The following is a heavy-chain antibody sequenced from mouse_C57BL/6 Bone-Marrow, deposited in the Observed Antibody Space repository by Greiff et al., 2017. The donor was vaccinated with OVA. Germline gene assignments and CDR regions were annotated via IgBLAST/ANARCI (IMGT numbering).Heavy chain of an antibody. D-gene: IGHD2-4*01. CDR3: ARYDDYDGWFAY. CDR2: INPNNGGT. CDR1: GYTFTDYN. Sequence: VQLQQSGPELVKPGASVKMSCKASGYTFTDYNMHWVKQSHGKSLEWIGYINPNNGGTSYNQKFKGKATLTVNKSSSTAYMELRSLTSEDSAVYYCARYDDYDGWFAYWGQGTLVTVSA. J-gene: IGHJ3*01. V-gene: IGHV1-22*01.